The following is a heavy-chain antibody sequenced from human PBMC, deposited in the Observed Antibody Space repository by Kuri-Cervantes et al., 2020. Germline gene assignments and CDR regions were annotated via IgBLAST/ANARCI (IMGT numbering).Heavy chain of an antibody. D-gene: IGHD6-19*01. V-gene: IGHV3-9*01. Sequence: SLKISCAASGFTFSTYAMHWVRQAPGKGLEWVSGISWNSGSIGYADSVKGRFTISRDNAKNSLYLQMNSLRAEDTALYYCAKGYYSSGWYFAFDIWGQGTMVTVSS. CDR1: GFTFSTYA. J-gene: IGHJ3*02. CDR3: AKGYYSSGWYFAFDI. CDR2: ISWNSGSI.